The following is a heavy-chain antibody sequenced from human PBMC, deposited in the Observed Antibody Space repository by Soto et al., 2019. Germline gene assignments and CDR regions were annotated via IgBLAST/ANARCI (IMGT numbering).Heavy chain of an antibody. CDR2: VDHSGYT. J-gene: IGHJ5*02. V-gene: IGHV4-34*01. D-gene: IGHD6-13*01. CDR1: GGSFSGYY. Sequence: SETLSLTCAVYGGSFSGYYWNWIRQPPGKGLEWIGEVDHSGYTNYNPSLKSRVTISVDTSKNQFSLRLTSVTAADRAGDCCARVIDWFDPWGQGTLVPVSS. CDR3: ARVIDWFDP.